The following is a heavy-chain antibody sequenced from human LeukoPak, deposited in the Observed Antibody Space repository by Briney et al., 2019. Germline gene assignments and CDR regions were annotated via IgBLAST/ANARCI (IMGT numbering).Heavy chain of an antibody. CDR3: ARDRNPVYSSSSSYYYMDV. J-gene: IGHJ6*03. CDR1: GGTFSSYA. D-gene: IGHD6-6*01. Sequence: SVKVSCKASGGTFSSYAISWVRQAPGQGLEWMGGIIPIFGTANYAQKFQGRVTITTDESTSTAYMELSRLRSEDTAVYYCARDRNPVYSSSSSYYYMDVWGKGTTVTVSS. V-gene: IGHV1-69*05. CDR2: IIPIFGTA.